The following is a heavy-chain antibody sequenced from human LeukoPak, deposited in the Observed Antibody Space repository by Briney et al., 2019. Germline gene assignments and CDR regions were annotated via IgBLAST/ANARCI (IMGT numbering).Heavy chain of an antibody. CDR3: AREDTAMVDLDY. D-gene: IGHD5-18*01. Sequence: GGSLRLSCAASGFTFSDYYMSWIRQAPGKGLEWVSYISSSGSTIYYADSVKGRFTTSRDNAKNSLYLQMNSLRAEDTAVYYCAREDTAMVDLDYWGQGTLVTVSS. CDR2: ISSSGSTI. CDR1: GFTFSDYY. V-gene: IGHV3-11*04. J-gene: IGHJ4*02.